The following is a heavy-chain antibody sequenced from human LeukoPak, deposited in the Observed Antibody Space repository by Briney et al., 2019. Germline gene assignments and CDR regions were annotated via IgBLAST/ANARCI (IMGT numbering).Heavy chain of an antibody. CDR2: FDPEDGKT. CDR1: GYTLTELS. J-gene: IGHJ5*02. Sequence: ASVKVSCKVSGYTLTELSMFWVRQAPGKGLEWMGSFDPEDGKTVYAQKFQGRVTMTEDTSTDTAYMELSSLRSEDTAVYYCARGGEQWLGNWFDPWGQGTLVTVSS. D-gene: IGHD6-19*01. V-gene: IGHV1-24*01. CDR3: ARGGEQWLGNWFDP.